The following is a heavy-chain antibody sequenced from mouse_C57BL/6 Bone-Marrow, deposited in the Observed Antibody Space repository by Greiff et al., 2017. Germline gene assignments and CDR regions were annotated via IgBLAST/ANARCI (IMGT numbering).Heavy chain of an antibody. CDR3: ARGGYYEEFLHWYFDV. CDR2: IYPYNGVS. CDR1: GYSFTGYY. J-gene: IGHJ1*03. D-gene: IGHD2-3*01. V-gene: IGHV1-31*01. Sequence: VQLKESGPELVKPGASVKISCKASGYSFTGYYMHWVKQSHGNILDWIGYIYPYNGVSSYNQKFKGKAILTVDKSSSTAYMELRSLTSEDSAVYYCARGGYYEEFLHWYFDVWGTGTTVTVSS.